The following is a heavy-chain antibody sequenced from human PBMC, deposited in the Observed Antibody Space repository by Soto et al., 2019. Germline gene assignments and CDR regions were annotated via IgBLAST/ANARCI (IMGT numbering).Heavy chain of an antibody. J-gene: IGHJ5*02. D-gene: IGHD4-4*01. CDR1: GYTFTSYD. V-gene: IGHV1-8*01. CDR2: MNPNSGNT. CDR3: ARSDPLNSRFDP. Sequence: ASVKVSCKASGYTFTSYDINWVRQATGQGLEWMGWMNPNSGNTGYAQKFQGRVTMTRNTSISTAYMELSSLRSEDTAVYYCARSDPLNSRFDPWGQGTLVTVSS.